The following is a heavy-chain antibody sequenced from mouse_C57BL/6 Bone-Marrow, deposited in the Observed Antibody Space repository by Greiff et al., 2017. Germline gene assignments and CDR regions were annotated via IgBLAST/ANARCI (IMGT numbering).Heavy chain of an antibody. CDR2: ISSGGSYT. Sequence: EVKLMESGGDLVKPGGSLTLSCAASGFTFSSYGMSWVRQTPDKRLEWVATISSGGSYTYYPDSVKGRFTISRDNAKNTLYLQMSSLKSEDTAMYYCARHEGLRRSFAYWGQGTLVTVSA. D-gene: IGHD2-4*01. CDR1: GFTFSSYG. CDR3: ARHEGLRRSFAY. V-gene: IGHV5-6*01. J-gene: IGHJ3*01.